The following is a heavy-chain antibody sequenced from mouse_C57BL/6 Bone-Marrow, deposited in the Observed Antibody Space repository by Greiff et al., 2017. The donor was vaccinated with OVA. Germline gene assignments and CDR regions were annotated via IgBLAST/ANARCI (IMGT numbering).Heavy chain of an antibody. Sequence: QVQLKQPGAELVMPGASVKLSCKASGYTFTSYWMHWVKQRPGQGLEWIGEIDPSDSYTNYNQKFKGKSTLTVDKSSSTAYMQLSSLTSEDSAVYHCARGDTTVVATVCDHGGQGTTLTVSS. CDR2: IDPSDSYT. CDR3: ARGDTTVVATVCDH. J-gene: IGHJ2*01. D-gene: IGHD1-1*01. V-gene: IGHV1-69*01. CDR1: GYTFTSYW.